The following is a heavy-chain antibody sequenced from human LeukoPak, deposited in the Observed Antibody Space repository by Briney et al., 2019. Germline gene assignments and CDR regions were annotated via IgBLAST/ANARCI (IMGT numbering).Heavy chain of an antibody. CDR3: ARSRVGYCTGGVCPWYFDL. D-gene: IGHD2-8*02. Sequence: PSETLSLTCTVSGGSISSYYWSWIRQPAGKGREWIGRIYTSGSTNYNPSLKSRVTMSVDTSKNQFSLKLSSVTAADTAVYYCARSRVGYCTGGVCPWYFDLWGRGTLVTVSS. CDR1: GGSISSYY. J-gene: IGHJ2*01. V-gene: IGHV4-4*07. CDR2: IYTSGST.